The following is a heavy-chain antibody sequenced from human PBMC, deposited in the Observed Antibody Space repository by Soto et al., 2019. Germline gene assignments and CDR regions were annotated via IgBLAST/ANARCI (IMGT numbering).Heavy chain of an antibody. CDR3: ARDGELSTGLAARFRWFDP. J-gene: IGHJ5*02. CDR1: GFTFSSYA. V-gene: IGHV3-74*01. D-gene: IGHD1-1*01. Sequence: EVQLLESGGGLVQPGGSLRLSCAASGFTFSSYAMSWVRQAPGKGLVWVSRINSDGSSTSYADSVKGRFTISRDNAKNTLYLQMNSLRAEDTAVYYCARDGELSTGLAARFRWFDPWGQGTLVTVSS. CDR2: INSDGSST.